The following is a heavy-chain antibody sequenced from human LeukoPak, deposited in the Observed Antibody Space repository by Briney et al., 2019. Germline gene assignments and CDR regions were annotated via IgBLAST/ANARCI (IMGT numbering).Heavy chain of an antibody. CDR1: GFTFSSYG. V-gene: IGHV3-23*01. J-gene: IGHJ4*02. D-gene: IGHD2-15*01. Sequence: PGGSLRLSCPASGFTFSSYGMSWVRQAPGEWREWVSAISGSGGSTYYADSVKGRFTISRDNSKNTLYLQMNSLRAEDTAVYYCARDQLYCSGGYCYKDYWGQGTLVTVSS. CDR3: ARDQLYCSGGYCYKDY. CDR2: ISGSGGST.